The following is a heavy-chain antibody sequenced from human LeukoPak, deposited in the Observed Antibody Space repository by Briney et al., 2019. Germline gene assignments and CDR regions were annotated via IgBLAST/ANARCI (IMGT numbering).Heavy chain of an antibody. D-gene: IGHD6-19*01. CDR2: ISSSSSNI. CDR3: ARSTGSGWDY. V-gene: IGHV3-48*02. CDR1: GFTFSSYS. J-gene: IGHJ4*02. Sequence: GGSLRLSCAASGFTFSSYSMKWVRQAPGKGLEWVSYISSSSSNIYYADSVKGRFTSSRDNAKNSLYLQMNSLRDEDTAVYYCARSTGSGWDYWGQGTLVTVSS.